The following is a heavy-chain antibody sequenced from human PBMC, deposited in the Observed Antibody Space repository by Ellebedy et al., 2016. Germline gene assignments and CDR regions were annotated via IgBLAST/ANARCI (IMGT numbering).Heavy chain of an antibody. V-gene: IGHV3-74*01. CDR2: INSDGSST. CDR1: GFTFSSYW. D-gene: IGHD5-12*01. J-gene: IGHJ3*02. CDR3: QCGYLAVSPDAFDI. Sequence: GESLKISXAASGFTFSSYWMHWVRQAPGKGLVWVSRINSDGSSTSYADSVKGRFTISRDNAKNTLYLQMNSLRAEDTAVYYCQCGYLAVSPDAFDIWGQGTMVTVSS.